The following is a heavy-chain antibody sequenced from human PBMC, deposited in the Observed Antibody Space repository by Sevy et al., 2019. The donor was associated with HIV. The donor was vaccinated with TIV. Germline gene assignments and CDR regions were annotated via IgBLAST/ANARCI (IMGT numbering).Heavy chain of an antibody. CDR2: ISYDGSKK. Sequence: GGSLRLSCAASGFTFSSYAIHWVRQAPGKGLEWVAVISYDGSKKYYADSVKGRFTISRDNSKNTWYLQMNSLRVEDTAVYYCARDRSSSWINYYFDYWGQGTLVTVSS. D-gene: IGHD2-2*01. V-gene: IGHV3-30*04. CDR1: GFTFSSYA. J-gene: IGHJ4*02. CDR3: ARDRSSSWINYYFDY.